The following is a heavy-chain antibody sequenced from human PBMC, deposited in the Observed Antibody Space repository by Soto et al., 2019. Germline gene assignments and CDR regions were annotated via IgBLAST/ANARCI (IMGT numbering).Heavy chain of an antibody. CDR3: ARNYDPSPFDY. V-gene: IGHV4-38-2*01. CDR1: GYSLRRDYY. CDR2: IYHSGST. Sequence: ETRSLTCAGSGYSLRRDYYWGLVRQPPGKGLEWIGSIYHSGSTYYNPSLKSRVTISVDTSKNQFSLKLSSVTAADTAVYYCARNYDPSPFDYWGQGNLVTVSA. J-gene: IGHJ4*02. D-gene: IGHD3-22*01.